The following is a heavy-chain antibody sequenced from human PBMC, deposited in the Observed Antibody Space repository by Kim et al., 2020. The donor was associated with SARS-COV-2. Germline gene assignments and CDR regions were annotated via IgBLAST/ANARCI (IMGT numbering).Heavy chain of an antibody. CDR3: ARHVMGRGPKISPWLDD. CDR2: IFYSWNT. Sequence: SETLSLTCTVSGVSISDSYWSWIRQPPGKGLEWIGYIFYSWNTLYNPSLQGRATISRDTSKNQLSLKVSSVPAADTAVYYSARHVMGRGPKISPWLDDWG. CDR1: GVSISDSY. D-gene: IGHD1-26*01. J-gene: IGHJ4*01. V-gene: IGHV4-59*08.